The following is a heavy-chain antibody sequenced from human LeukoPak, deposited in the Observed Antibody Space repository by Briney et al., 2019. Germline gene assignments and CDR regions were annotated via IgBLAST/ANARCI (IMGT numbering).Heavy chain of an antibody. Sequence: PGGSLRLSCAASGFTFSSYSMNWVRQAPGKGLEWVSSISSSSYIYCADSVKGRFTISRDNAKNSLYLQMNSLRAEDTAVYYCAREVRWPTKYDYYYYMDVWGKGTTVTISS. CDR2: ISSSSYI. J-gene: IGHJ6*03. CDR3: AREVRWPTKYDYYYYMDV. D-gene: IGHD5-24*01. CDR1: GFTFSSYS. V-gene: IGHV3-21*01.